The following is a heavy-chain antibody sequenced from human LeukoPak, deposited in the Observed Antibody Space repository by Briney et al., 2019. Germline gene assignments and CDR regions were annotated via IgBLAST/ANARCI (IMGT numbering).Heavy chain of an antibody. CDR3: ARLSMTTVFYDY. J-gene: IGHJ4*02. Sequence: SETPSLTCTVSGGSLSSSSYYWGWIRQPPGKGLEWIGSIYYSGSTYYNPSLKSRVTISVDTSKNQFSLKLSSVTAADTAVYYCARLSMTTVFYDYWGQGTLVTVSS. V-gene: IGHV4-39*01. CDR1: GGSLSSSSYY. D-gene: IGHD4-11*01. CDR2: IYYSGST.